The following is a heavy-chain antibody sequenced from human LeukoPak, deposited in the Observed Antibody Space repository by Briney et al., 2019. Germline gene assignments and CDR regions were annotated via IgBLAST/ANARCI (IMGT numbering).Heavy chain of an antibody. J-gene: IGHJ6*03. D-gene: IGHD6-19*01. Sequence: SVKVSCKASGGTFSSYAISWVRQAPGQGLEWMGGIIPIFGAANYAQKFQGRVTITADESTSTAYMELSSLRSEDTAVYYCARALAVAGFYYYYMDVWGKGTTVTISS. CDR2: IIPIFGAA. CDR1: GGTFSSYA. V-gene: IGHV1-69*13. CDR3: ARALAVAGFYYYYMDV.